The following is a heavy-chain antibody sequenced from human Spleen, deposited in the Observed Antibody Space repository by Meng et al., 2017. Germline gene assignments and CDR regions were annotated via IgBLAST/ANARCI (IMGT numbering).Heavy chain of an antibody. J-gene: IGHJ2*01. CDR3: ARAFWQQLRLGYIDL. CDR1: GGSLSSSSYN. CDR2: IYYSGRT. V-gene: IGHV4-39*07. Sequence: LRDAGTRLVKPAETLSLTCTVSGGSLSSSSYNWGWIRQPPGKGLEWIGSIYYSGRTYSNPSLKSRVTISVDTSKNQFSLKLTSVTAADTAVYYCARAFWQQLRLGYIDLWGRGTLVTVSS. D-gene: IGHD6-13*01.